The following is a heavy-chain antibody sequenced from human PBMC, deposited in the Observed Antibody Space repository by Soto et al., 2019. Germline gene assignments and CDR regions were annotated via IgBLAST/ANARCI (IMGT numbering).Heavy chain of an antibody. D-gene: IGHD3-22*01. CDR1: GFTFSSYS. CDR3: AKASSGYYSY. CDR2: ISSSSSYI. Sequence: GGSLRLSCAASGFTFSSYSMNWVRQAPGKGLEWVSSISSSSSYIYYADSVKGRFTISRDNSKNTLYLQMNSLRAEDTAVYYCAKASSGYYSYWGQGTLVTVSS. J-gene: IGHJ4*02. V-gene: IGHV3-21*04.